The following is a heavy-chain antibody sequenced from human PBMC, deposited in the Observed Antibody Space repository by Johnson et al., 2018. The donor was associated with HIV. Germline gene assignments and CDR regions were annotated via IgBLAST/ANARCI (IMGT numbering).Heavy chain of an antibody. D-gene: IGHD6-6*01. CDR2: ISYDGSNK. CDR1: GFTFSSYG. J-gene: IGHJ3*02. CDR3: AKVYSSSVPAPGI. Sequence: QMQLVESGGGVVQPGRSLRLSCAASGFTFSSYGMHWVRQAPGKGLEWVAVISYDGSNKYYADSVKGRFTISRDNSKNTLYLQMNSLRAEDTAVYYCAKVYSSSVPAPGIWGQGTMVTVSS. V-gene: IGHV3-30*18.